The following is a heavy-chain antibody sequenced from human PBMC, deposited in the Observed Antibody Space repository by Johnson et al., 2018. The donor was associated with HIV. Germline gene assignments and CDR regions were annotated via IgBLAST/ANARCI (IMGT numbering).Heavy chain of an antibody. CDR3: ARVTGGYYSSSFGNHFDI. Sequence: VQLVESGGGLIQPGGSLRLSCGASGFIVSSNYMSWVRQAPGKGLEWVSVIYTDDSTYYADSVKGRLTISRDNAKNSLYLQMDSLRAEDTALYYCARVTGGYYSSSFGNHFDIWGRGTMVTVSS. V-gene: IGHV3-53*01. CDR1: GFIVSSNY. D-gene: IGHD6-6*01. J-gene: IGHJ3*02. CDR2: IYTDDST.